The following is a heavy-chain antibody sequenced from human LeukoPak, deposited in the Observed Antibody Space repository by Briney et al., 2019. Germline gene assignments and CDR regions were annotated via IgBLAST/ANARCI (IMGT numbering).Heavy chain of an antibody. J-gene: IGHJ5*02. CDR2: VSHSGSS. D-gene: IGHD4-23*01. CDR3: ARGIFYGGRNQYIWLDL. Sequence: GSLRLSCAASGLAFSDYWMSWVRQAPGKGLEWIGEVSHSGSSNYNPSLKSRINISLDTSKSQFSLRLTSVTAADTAVYYCARGIFYGGRNQYIWLDLWGQGTLVTVSS. CDR1: GLAFSDYW. V-gene: IGHV4-34*01.